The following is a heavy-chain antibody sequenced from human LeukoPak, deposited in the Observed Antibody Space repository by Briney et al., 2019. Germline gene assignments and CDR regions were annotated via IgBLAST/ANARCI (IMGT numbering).Heavy chain of an antibody. D-gene: IGHD3-3*01. J-gene: IGHJ3*02. CDR1: GFNFWNTG. V-gene: IGHV3-23*01. Sequence: GGSLRLSCAVAGFNFWNTGMSWVRQAPGKGLEWVSAIGGGGSDTKYTDSVKGRFTILRDISKNTLYLQMNSLRAEDTAVYYCAKGGSRLFSHIWGQGTMVTVSS. CDR2: IGGGGSDT. CDR3: AKGGSRLFSHI.